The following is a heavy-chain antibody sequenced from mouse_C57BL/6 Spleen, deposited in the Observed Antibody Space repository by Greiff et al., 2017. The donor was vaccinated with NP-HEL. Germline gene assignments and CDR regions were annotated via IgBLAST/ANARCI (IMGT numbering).Heavy chain of an antibody. CDR2: IDPSDSEP. CDR3: ARESLYGSFAY. V-gene: IGHV1-52*01. CDR1: GYTFTSYW. D-gene: IGHD1-1*01. Sequence: QVQLQQPGAELVKPGASVKVSCKASGYTFTSYWMPWVKQRPIQGLEWIGNIDPSDSEPHYNQKFKDKATLTVDKSSSTAYMQLSSLTSEDAAVYYCARESLYGSFAYWGQGTLVTVSA. J-gene: IGHJ3*01.